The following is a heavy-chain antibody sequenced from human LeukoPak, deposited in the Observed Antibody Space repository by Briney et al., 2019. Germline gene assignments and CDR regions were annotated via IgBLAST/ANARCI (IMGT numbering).Heavy chain of an antibody. J-gene: IGHJ6*02. V-gene: IGHV3-30*18. D-gene: IGHD3-10*01. CDR1: GFTFSSYG. Sequence: GRSLRLSCAASGFTFSSYGMHWVRQAPGKGLEGVAVISYDGSNKYYADSVKGRFTISRDNSKNTLYLQMNSLRAEDTAVYYCAKDLFPVWFGKLLSLDYYGMDVWGQGTTVTVSS. CDR2: ISYDGSNK. CDR3: AKDLFPVWFGKLLSLDYYGMDV.